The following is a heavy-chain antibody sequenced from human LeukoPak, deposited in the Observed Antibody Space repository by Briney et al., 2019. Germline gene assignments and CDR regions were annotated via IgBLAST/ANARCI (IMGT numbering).Heavy chain of an antibody. D-gene: IGHD1-14*01. CDR3: ARTPVQSSGHDYYYYGMDV. J-gene: IGHJ6*02. Sequence: GGSLRLSCAASGFTFSSYAMHWVRQAPGKGLEWVAVISYDGSNKYYADSVKGRFTISRDNSKNTLYLQMNSLRAEDTAVYYCARTPVQSSGHDYYYYGMDVWGQGTTVTVSS. V-gene: IGHV3-30*04. CDR1: GFTFSSYA. CDR2: ISYDGSNK.